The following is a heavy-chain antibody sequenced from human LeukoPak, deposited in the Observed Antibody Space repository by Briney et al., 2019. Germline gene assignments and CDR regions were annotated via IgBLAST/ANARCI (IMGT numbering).Heavy chain of an antibody. Sequence: PSETLSLTCTVSGGSISSRTYYWAWIRQSPGKGLEWIGSINCSGKITYNPSLKSRVTVSLDTSKNQFSLTLSSVTAADTAVYYCARDFGDWRTDYWGQGTLVTVSS. CDR3: ARDFGDWRTDY. CDR2: INCSGKI. CDR1: GGSISSRTYY. V-gene: IGHV4-39*07. J-gene: IGHJ4*02. D-gene: IGHD2-21*02.